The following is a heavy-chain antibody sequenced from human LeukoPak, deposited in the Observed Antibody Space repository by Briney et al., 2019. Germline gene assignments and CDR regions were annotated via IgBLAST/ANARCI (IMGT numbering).Heavy chain of an antibody. V-gene: IGHV3-21*01. CDR3: AATGRRYCSSTSCYPAGGTFDY. J-gene: IGHJ4*02. D-gene: IGHD2-2*01. Sequence: GGSLRLSCAASGFTFGGYSMNWVRQAPGKGLEWVSSISSSSSYIYYADSVKGRFTISRDNAKNSLYLQMNSLRAEDTAVYYCAATGRRYCSSTSCYPAGGTFDYWGQGTLVTVSS. CDR1: GFTFGGYS. CDR2: ISSSSSYI.